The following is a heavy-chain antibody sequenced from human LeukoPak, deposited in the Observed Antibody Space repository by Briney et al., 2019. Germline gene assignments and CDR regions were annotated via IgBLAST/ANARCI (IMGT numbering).Heavy chain of an antibody. J-gene: IGHJ4*02. CDR3: ARARLYSSGWPY. CDR2: INPNSGGT. Sequence: ASVKVSCKASGYTFTGYYMHWVRQAPGQGLEWMGWINPNSGGTNYAQKFQGRVTMTRDTSISTAYMELSRLRSDDTAVYYCARARLYSSGWPYWGQGTLVTVSP. V-gene: IGHV1-2*02. D-gene: IGHD6-19*01. CDR1: GYTFTGYY.